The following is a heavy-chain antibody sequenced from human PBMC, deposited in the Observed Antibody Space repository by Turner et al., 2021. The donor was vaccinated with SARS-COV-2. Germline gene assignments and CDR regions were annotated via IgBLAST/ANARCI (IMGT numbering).Heavy chain of an antibody. Sequence: VQLVESGGGFVHPGGSLILSRVGSVLTFSDHWMHWVRQGPGKGLVWVSRVSDDGSSASYGGSVRGRFTVSRDNAKNTLYRQMNSLRPDDTGVYYCTRRGIAAAGNDYWGQGTLVTVSS. CDR1: VLTFSDHW. CDR2: VSDDGSSA. D-gene: IGHD6-13*01. V-gene: IGHV3-74*01. CDR3: TRRGIAAAGNDY. J-gene: IGHJ4*02.